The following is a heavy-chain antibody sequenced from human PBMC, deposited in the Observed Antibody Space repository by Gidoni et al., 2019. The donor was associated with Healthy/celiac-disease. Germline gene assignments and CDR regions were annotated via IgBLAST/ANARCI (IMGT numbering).Heavy chain of an antibody. V-gene: IGHV3-33*01. CDR3: ARVEDDYGGKGAFDY. D-gene: IGHD4-17*01. CDR2: LWYDGSNK. J-gene: IGHJ4*02. CDR1: GFTFGSYG. Sequence: VQLVESGGGVVQPGRSLRLSCAASGFTFGSYGLHWVRQAPGKVLEWVAVLWYDGSNKYYADSVKGRFTISRDNSKNTLYLQMNSLRAEDTAVYYCARVEDDYGGKGAFDYWGQGTLVTVSS.